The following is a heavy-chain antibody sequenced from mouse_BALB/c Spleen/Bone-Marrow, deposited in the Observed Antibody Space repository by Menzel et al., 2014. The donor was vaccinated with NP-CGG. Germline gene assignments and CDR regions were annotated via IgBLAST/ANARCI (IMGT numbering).Heavy chain of an antibody. CDR3: ARNGGAYYRYYYAMDY. CDR2: IWSGGST. CDR1: GFSLTSYG. V-gene: IGHV2-2*02. J-gene: IGHJ4*01. Sequence: VMLVESGPGLVQPSQSLSITCTVSGFSLTSYGVHWVRQSPGKGLEWLGVIWSGGSTDYNAAFIPRLSISKDNSKSQVFFKMNSLQANDTAIYYCARNGGAYYRYYYAMDYWGQGTSVTVSS. D-gene: IGHD2-14*01.